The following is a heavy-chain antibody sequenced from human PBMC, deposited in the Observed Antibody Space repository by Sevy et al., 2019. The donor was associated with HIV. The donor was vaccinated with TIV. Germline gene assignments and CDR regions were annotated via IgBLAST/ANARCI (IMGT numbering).Heavy chain of an antibody. Sequence: GGSLRLSCTASGFTFGDYAMSWVRQAPGKGLEWVSFIRSKAYGGTTEYAASVKGRFTISRDDSKSIAYLQMNSLKTEDTAVYYCTRGGGYYYGMDVWGEGTTVTVSS. J-gene: IGHJ6*04. CDR1: GFTFGDYA. V-gene: IGHV3-49*04. CDR2: IRSKAYGGTT. CDR3: TRGGGYYYGMDV. D-gene: IGHD2-15*01.